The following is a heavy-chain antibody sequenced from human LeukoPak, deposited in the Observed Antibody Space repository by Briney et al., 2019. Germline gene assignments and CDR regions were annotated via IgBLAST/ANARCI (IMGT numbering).Heavy chain of an antibody. CDR3: ARDSGTVGAHFDY. V-gene: IGHV4-34*01. CDR2: INHSGST. Sequence: PSETLSLTCAVYGGSFSGYYWSWIRQPPGKGLEWIGEINHSGSTNYNPSLKSRVTISVDTSKNQFSLKLSSVTAADTAVYYCARDSGTVGAHFDYWGQGTLVTVSS. D-gene: IGHD1-26*01. J-gene: IGHJ4*02. CDR1: GGSFSGYY.